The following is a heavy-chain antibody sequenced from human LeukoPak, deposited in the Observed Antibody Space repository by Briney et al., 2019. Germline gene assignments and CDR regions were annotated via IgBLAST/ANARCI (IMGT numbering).Heavy chain of an antibody. D-gene: IGHD2-21*01. Sequence: GGSLRLSCTASGFTVSSNYMSWVRQAPGKGLEWVANIKQDGSEKYYVDSVKGRFTISRDNAKNSLYLQTNSLRAEDTAVYYCARLLRLAYFDYWGQGTLVTVSS. CDR2: IKQDGSEK. CDR3: ARLLRLAYFDY. J-gene: IGHJ4*02. V-gene: IGHV3-7*01. CDR1: GFTVSSNY.